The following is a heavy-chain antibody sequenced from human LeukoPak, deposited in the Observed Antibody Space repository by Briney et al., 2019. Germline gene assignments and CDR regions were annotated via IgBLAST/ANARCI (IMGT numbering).Heavy chain of an antibody. J-gene: IGHJ3*02. CDR1: GGTFSSYA. Sequence: GASVKVSCKASGGTFSSYAISWVRQAPGQGLEWMGWINAGNGNTKYSQEFQGRVTITRDTSASTAYMELSSLRSEDMAVYYCAREYGVAAAFGAFDIWGQGTMVTVSS. CDR2: INAGNGNT. V-gene: IGHV1-3*03. D-gene: IGHD6-13*01. CDR3: AREYGVAAAFGAFDI.